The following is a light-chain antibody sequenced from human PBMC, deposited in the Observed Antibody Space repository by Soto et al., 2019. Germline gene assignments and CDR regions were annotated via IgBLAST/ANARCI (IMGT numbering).Light chain of an antibody. Sequence: DVVMTQTPLSLSVAPGQPASISCKSSQSLLHITVETFLFWYLQKPGQSPQLMIYEVSTRVSGVPDRFSVSGSGTDFTLEISRVETDDVGIYYCMQSTQLPPTFGQGTRLGIE. J-gene: IGKJ5*01. V-gene: IGKV2D-29*02. CDR1: QSLLHITVETF. CDR3: MQSTQLPPT. CDR2: EVS.